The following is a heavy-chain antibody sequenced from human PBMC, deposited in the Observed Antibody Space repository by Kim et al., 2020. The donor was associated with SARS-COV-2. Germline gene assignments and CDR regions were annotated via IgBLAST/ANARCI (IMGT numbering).Heavy chain of an antibody. J-gene: IGHJ3*02. V-gene: IGHV4-31*03. CDR1: GGSISSGGYY. D-gene: IGHD1-1*01. Sequence: SETLSLTCTVSGGSISSGGYYWSWIRQHPGKGLEWIGYIYYSGSTYYNPSLKSRVTISVDTSKNQFSLKLSSVTAADTAVYYCARDWRHNWNDGDRSREDAFDIWGQGTMVTVSS. CDR2: IYYSGST. CDR3: ARDWRHNWNDGDRSREDAFDI.